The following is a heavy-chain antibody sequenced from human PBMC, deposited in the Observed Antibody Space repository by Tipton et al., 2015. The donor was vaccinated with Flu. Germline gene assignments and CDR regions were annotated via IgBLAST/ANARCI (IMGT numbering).Heavy chain of an antibody. CDR3: AKEAAWAHSIVATSVKYGMDV. Sequence: SLRLSCAASGFTFSSYGMHWVRQAPGKGLEWVAVISYDGSNKYYADSVKGRFTISRDNSKNTLYLQMNSLRAEDTAVYYCAKEAAWAHSIVATSVKYGMDVWGQGTTVTVSS. D-gene: IGHD5-12*01. CDR2: ISYDGSNK. V-gene: IGHV3-30*18. CDR1: GFTFSSYG. J-gene: IGHJ6*02.